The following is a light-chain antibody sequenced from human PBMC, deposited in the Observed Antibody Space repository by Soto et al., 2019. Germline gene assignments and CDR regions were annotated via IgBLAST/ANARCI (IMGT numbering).Light chain of an antibody. CDR2: DVS. Sequence: QSALTQPASVSGSPGQSITISCTGTSSDVGAYKYVSWQQQHADQAPKILIYDVSSPASGISDRFSGSKSGNTASLTIIGLQAEDEADYYCSSYAGTSIPYVVFGGGTKVTVL. CDR3: SSYAGTSIPYVV. J-gene: IGLJ2*01. CDR1: SSDVGAYKY. V-gene: IGLV2-14*03.